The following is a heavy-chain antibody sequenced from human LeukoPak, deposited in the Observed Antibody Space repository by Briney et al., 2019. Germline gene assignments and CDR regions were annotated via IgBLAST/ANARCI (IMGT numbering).Heavy chain of an antibody. CDR1: GGSISSSSYY. D-gene: IGHD6-13*01. V-gene: IGHV4-39*07. Sequence: PSETLSLTCTVSGGSISSSSYYWGWIRQPPGKGLEWIGSIYYSGSTYYNPSLKSRVTISVDTSKNQFSLKLTSVTAADTAVYYCARGRADSSSWYWVDWYFDLWGRGTLVTVSS. CDR2: IYYSGST. J-gene: IGHJ2*01. CDR3: ARGRADSSSWYWVDWYFDL.